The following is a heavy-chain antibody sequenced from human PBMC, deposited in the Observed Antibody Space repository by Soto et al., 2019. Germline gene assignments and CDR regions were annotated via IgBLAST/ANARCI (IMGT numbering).Heavy chain of an antibody. V-gene: IGHV4-59*01. CDR3: ARDPGGRYDY. Sequence: SETLSLTCTVSGGSISSYYWNWIRQPPGKGLEWIGYIYFRGSTNYNPSLKSRVTISVDTSKNQFSLNLSSVTAADTAVYYCARDPGGRYDYWGQGTLVTVSS. D-gene: IGHD2-15*01. J-gene: IGHJ4*02. CDR2: IYFRGST. CDR1: GGSISSYY.